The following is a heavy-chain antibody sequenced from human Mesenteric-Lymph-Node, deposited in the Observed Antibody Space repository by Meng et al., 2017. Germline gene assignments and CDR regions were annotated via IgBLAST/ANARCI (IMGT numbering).Heavy chain of an antibody. D-gene: IGHD3-22*01. CDR2: IYYSGST. J-gene: IGHJ4*02. V-gene: IGHV4-31*03. Sequence: LRLSCTVSGGSISSGGYYWSWIRQHPGKGLEWIGYIYYSGSTYYNPSLKSRVTISVDTSKNQLSLRLNSVTAADTALYYCARENDSTGFYYDYWGQGTLVTVSS. CDR1: GGSISSGGYY. CDR3: ARENDSTGFYYDY.